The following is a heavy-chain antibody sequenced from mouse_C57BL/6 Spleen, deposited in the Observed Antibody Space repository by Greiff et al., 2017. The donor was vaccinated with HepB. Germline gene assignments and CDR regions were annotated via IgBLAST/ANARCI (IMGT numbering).Heavy chain of an antibody. D-gene: IGHD2-10*02. CDR1: GYAFSSYW. CDR3: AREAESYGNLDY. V-gene: IGHV1-80*01. CDR2: IYPGDGDT. J-gene: IGHJ2*01. Sequence: QVQLQQSGAELVKPGASVKISCKASGYAFSSYWMNWVKQRPGKGLEWIGQIYPGDGDTNYNGKFKGKATLTADKSSSTAYMQLSSLTSEDSAVYFCAREAESYGNLDYWGQGTTLTVSS.